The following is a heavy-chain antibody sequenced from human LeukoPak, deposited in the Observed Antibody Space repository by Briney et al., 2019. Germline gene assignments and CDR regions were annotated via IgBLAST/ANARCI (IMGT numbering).Heavy chain of an antibody. Sequence: PSETLSLTCTVSGGSISSSSYYWGWIRQPPGKGLEWIGSIYYSGSTYYNPSLKSRVTISVDTSKNQFSLKLSSVTAADTAVYYCARPAVAGTVEDYWGQGTLVTVSS. J-gene: IGHJ4*02. D-gene: IGHD6-19*01. CDR3: ARPAVAGTVEDY. CDR2: IYYSGST. V-gene: IGHV4-39*01. CDR1: GGSISSSSYY.